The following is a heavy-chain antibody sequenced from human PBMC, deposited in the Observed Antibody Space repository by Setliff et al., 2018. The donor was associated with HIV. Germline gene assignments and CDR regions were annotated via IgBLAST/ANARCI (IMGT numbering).Heavy chain of an antibody. CDR2: IAPRDSYT. CDR3: ARLEVAGAYSYYYMDV. CDR1: AYSSTTSW. D-gene: IGHD6-19*01. Sequence: GESLKISCKVSAYSSTTSWITWVRQMPGKGLEWMGRIAPRDSYTDYSPSFDGHVTISFDKSVSTAYLQWSSLKASDTAMYSCARLEVAGAYSYYYMDVWGKGTTVTVSS. J-gene: IGHJ6*03. V-gene: IGHV5-10-1*01.